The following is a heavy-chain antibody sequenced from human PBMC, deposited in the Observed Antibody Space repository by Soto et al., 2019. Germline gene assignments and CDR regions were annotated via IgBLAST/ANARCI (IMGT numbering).Heavy chain of an antibody. D-gene: IGHD3-16*01. CDR2: IYSGGYT. J-gene: IGHJ4*02. CDR3: ATQGGGGGY. Sequence: EVQLVESGGGLIQPGGSLRLSCAVSGFTVSNNYMSWVRQAPGKGLEGVSVIYSGGYTAYGDSVKGRFTISRDNSKNTLTLKRKGLGADATAWYYGATQGGGGGYGGQGTLVTVSS. V-gene: IGHV3-53*01. CDR1: GFTVSNNY.